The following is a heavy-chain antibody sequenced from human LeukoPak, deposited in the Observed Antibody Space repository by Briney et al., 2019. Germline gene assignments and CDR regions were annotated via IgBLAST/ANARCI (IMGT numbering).Heavy chain of an antibody. CDR3: AKGGSSSWDYFDY. CDR2: FSGSGTST. J-gene: IGHJ4*02. CDR1: GFSFSSYG. V-gene: IGHV3-23*01. Sequence: QSGGTLRLSCAASGFSFSSYGMSWVRQAPGKGLEWVSAFSGSGTSTYYADSVKGRFTISRDNSKNTLYLQMNSLRADDTAVYYCAKGGSSSWDYFDYWDQGTLVTVSS. D-gene: IGHD6-13*01.